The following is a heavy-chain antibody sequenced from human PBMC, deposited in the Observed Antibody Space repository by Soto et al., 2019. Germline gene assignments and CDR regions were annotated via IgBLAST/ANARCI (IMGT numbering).Heavy chain of an antibody. CDR2: INPNSVGT. CDR3: ARASSLDY. CDR1: GYTFTGYY. D-gene: IGHD3-16*01. J-gene: IGHJ4*02. V-gene: IGHV1-2*02. Sequence: VKVSCKASGYTFTGYYIHWVRQAPGQGLEWMGWINPNSVGTNYAQKFQGRVAMTSDTSINTAYMELNGLRSDDTAVYFCARASSLDYWGQGTQVTVSS.